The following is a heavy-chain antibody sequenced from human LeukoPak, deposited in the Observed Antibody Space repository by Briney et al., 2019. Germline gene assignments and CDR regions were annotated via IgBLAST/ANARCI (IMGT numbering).Heavy chain of an antibody. CDR3: ARDNRRYSSSWYGSDY. CDR2: ISAYNGNT. D-gene: IGHD6-13*01. Sequence: ASVKVSCKASGYTFTSYGISWVRQAPGQGLEWMGWISAYNGNTNYAQKLQGRVTMTTDTSTSTAYMELRSLRSDDTAVYYCARDNRRYSSSWYGSDYWGQGTLVTVSS. J-gene: IGHJ4*02. CDR1: GYTFTSYG. V-gene: IGHV1-18*01.